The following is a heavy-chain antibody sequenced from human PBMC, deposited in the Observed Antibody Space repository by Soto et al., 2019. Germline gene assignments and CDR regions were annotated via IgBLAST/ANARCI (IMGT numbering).Heavy chain of an antibody. CDR2: ISAYNGNT. CDR1: GYTFTSYG. Sequence: ASVKVSCKASGYTFTSYGISWVRQAPGQGLEWMGWISAYNGNTNYAQKLQGRVTMTTDTSTSTAYMELRSLRSDDTAVYYCARVSVYIGGSYRYIGEFDYWGQGTLVTVSS. D-gene: IGHD3-16*02. J-gene: IGHJ4*02. V-gene: IGHV1-18*01. CDR3: ARVSVYIGGSYRYIGEFDY.